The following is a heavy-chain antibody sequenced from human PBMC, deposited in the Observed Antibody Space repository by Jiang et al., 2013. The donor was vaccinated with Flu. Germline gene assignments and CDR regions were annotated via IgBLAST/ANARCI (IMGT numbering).Heavy chain of an antibody. D-gene: IGHD6-13*01. V-gene: IGHV3-30-3*01. J-gene: IGHJ4*02. Sequence: SLRLSCAASGFTFSTHAMHWVRQAPGKGLEWMAVISYDGNTKYYADSVQGRFTISRDDSKNSLYLQMNGLRSEDTAVYFCARDSGYSTDWYPDFWGQGTLVTVSS. CDR1: GFTFSTHA. CDR3: ARDSGYSTDWYPDF. CDR2: ISYDGNTK.